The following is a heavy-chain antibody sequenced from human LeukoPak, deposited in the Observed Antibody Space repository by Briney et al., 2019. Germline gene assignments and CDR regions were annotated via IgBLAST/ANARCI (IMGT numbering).Heavy chain of an antibody. CDR1: GESFSGYC. CDR2: INHSGST. J-gene: IGHJ6*02. Sequence: SETLSLTCAVYGESFSGYCWSWIRQPPGKGLEWIGEINHSGSTNYNPSLKSRVTISVDTSKNQFSLKLSSVTAADTAVYYCARDSYGGGNYYYYGMDVWGQGTTVTVSS. V-gene: IGHV4-34*01. CDR3: ARDSYGGGNYYYYGMDV. D-gene: IGHD5-18*01.